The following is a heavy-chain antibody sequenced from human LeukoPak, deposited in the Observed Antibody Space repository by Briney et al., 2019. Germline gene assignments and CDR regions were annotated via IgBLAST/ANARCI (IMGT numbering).Heavy chain of an antibody. Sequence: RGSLRLSCAASGFTFSSYAMHWVRQAPGKGLEWVAVISYDGSNKYYADSVKGRFTISRDNSKNTLYLQMNSLRAEDTAVYYCTSYSSSWYVFDYWGQGTLVTVSS. J-gene: IGHJ4*02. D-gene: IGHD6-13*01. CDR1: GFTFSSYA. CDR2: ISYDGSNK. CDR3: TSYSSSWYVFDY. V-gene: IGHV3-30-3*01.